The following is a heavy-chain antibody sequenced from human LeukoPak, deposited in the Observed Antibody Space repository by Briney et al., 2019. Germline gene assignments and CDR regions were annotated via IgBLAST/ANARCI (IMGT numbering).Heavy chain of an antibody. CDR3: ARDRGYCSSTSCYEDYYYGMDV. D-gene: IGHD2-2*01. CDR1: GFTFSSYE. CDR2: ISSSGSTI. J-gene: IGHJ6*02. Sequence: PGGSLRLSCAASGFTFSSYEMNWVRQAPGKGLEWVSYISSSGSTIYYADSVKGRFTISRDNAKNSLYLQMNSLRAEDTAVYYCARDRGYCSSTSCYEDYYYGMDVWGQGTTVTVSS. V-gene: IGHV3-48*03.